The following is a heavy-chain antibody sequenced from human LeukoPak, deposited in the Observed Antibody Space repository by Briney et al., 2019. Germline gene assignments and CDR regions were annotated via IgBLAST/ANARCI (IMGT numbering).Heavy chain of an antibody. CDR3: ARGAGAYSHPYDD. V-gene: IGHV3-53*01. Sequence: PGGSLRLSCTVSGFTVSSNSMSWVRQAPGKGLEWVSFIYSDNTHYSDSVKGRVTISRDNSKNTLYLQMKSLRAEDTAAYYCARGAGAYSHPYDDCGQGTLLTVSS. D-gene: IGHD4/OR15-4a*01. CDR2: IYSDNT. J-gene: IGHJ4*02. CDR1: GFTVSSNS.